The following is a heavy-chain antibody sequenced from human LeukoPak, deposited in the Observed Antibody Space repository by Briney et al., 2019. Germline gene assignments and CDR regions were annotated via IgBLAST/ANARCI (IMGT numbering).Heavy chain of an antibody. CDR2: IRYDGSNK. CDR3: AKDQRVTTYYYYYMDV. CDR1: GFTFSSYG. Sequence: PGGSLRLSCAASGFTFSSYGMSWVRQAPGKGLEWVAFIRYDGSNKYYADSVKGRFTISRDNSKNTLYLQMNSLRAEDTAVYYCAKDQRVTTYYYYYMDVWGKGTTVTISS. V-gene: IGHV3-30*02. D-gene: IGHD4-17*01. J-gene: IGHJ6*03.